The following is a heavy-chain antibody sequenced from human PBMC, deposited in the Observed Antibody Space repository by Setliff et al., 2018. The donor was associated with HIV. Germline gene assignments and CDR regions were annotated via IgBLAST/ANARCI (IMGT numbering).Heavy chain of an antibody. J-gene: IGHJ6*03. Sequence: SETLSLTCTVSGGSISSYYWSWIRQPPGKGLEWIGYIYTSGSTNYNPSLKSRVTISVDTSKNQFSLKLGSVTAADTAVYYCARGGMGSSTDYYYYMDVWGKGTTVTVSS. CDR2: IYTSGST. D-gene: IGHD6-13*01. V-gene: IGHV4-4*08. CDR3: ARGGMGSSTDYYYYMDV. CDR1: GGSISSYY.